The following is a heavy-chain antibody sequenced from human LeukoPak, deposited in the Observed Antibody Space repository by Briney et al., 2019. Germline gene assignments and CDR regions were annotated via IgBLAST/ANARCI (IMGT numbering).Heavy chain of an antibody. CDR3: ATYYGDYVYYYYGMDV. Sequence: ASVKVSCKASGYTFTELSMHWVRQAPGKGLEWMGGFDPEDGETIYAQKFQGRVTMTEDTSTDTAYVELSSLRSEDTAVYYCATYYGDYVYYYYGMDVRGQGTTVTVSS. CDR1: GYTFTELS. CDR2: FDPEDGET. V-gene: IGHV1-24*01. D-gene: IGHD4-17*01. J-gene: IGHJ6*02.